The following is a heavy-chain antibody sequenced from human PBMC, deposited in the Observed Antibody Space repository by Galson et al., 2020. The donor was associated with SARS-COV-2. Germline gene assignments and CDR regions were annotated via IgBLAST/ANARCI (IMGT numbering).Heavy chain of an antibody. Sequence: TGGSLRLSCAASGFTFSSYAMPWVRQAPGKGLEWVAVISYDGSNKYYADSVKGRFTISRDNSKNTLYLQMNSLRAEDTAVYYCARNVGSGWYYLDYWGQGTLVTVSS. D-gene: IGHD6-19*01. CDR3: ARNVGSGWYYLDY. CDR1: GFTFSSYA. V-gene: IGHV3-30-3*01. CDR2: ISYDGSNK. J-gene: IGHJ4*02.